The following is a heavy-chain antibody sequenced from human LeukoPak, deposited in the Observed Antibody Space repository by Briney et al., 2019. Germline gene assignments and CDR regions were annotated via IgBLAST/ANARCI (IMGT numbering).Heavy chain of an antibody. CDR2: ISAYNGNT. V-gene: IGHV1-18*04. CDR3: ARERRIAADDAFDI. D-gene: IGHD6-25*01. CDR1: GYTFTGYY. Sequence: ASVKVSCKASGYTFTGYYMHWVRQVPGQGLEWMGWISAYNGNTNYVQKLQGRVTMTTDTSTSTAYMELRSLRSDDTAVYYCARERRIAADDAFDIWGQGTMVTVSS. J-gene: IGHJ3*02.